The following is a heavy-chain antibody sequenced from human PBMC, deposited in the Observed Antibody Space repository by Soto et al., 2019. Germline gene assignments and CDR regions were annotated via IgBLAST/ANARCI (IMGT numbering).Heavy chain of an antibody. J-gene: IGHJ6*03. CDR1: GYTFTSYG. V-gene: IGHV1-18*01. CDR2: ISAYNGNK. CDR3: GRDPLARDDFWSGSKDYYYYYMDV. D-gene: IGHD3-3*01. Sequence: QVQLVQSGAEVKKPGASVKVSCKASGYTFTSYGISWVRQAPGQGLEWMGWISAYNGNKNYAQKLQGRVTMTTDTSKSTDDMELMSRRSDDTAEYYCGRDPLARDDFWSGSKDYYYYYMDVWGKGTTVTVSS.